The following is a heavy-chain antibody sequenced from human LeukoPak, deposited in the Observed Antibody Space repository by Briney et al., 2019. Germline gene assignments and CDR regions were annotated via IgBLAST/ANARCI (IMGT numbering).Heavy chain of an antibody. Sequence: GGSMRLSCAASGFTFSSHAMSWVRQAPGKGLVWVSRINSAGNTTDYAESVKGRFSISRDNSKNTLSLQMNNLRVEDTAVYYCARGMRGSSAFDYWGQGTLVTVSS. D-gene: IGHD3-16*01. J-gene: IGHJ4*02. CDR2: INSAGNTT. CDR3: ARGMRGSSAFDY. CDR1: GFTFSSHA. V-gene: IGHV3-74*01.